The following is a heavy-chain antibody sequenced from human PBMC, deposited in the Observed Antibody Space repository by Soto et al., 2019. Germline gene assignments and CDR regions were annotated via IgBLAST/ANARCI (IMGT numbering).Heavy chain of an antibody. J-gene: IGHJ6*02. CDR1: GYSFTTYY. D-gene: IGHD3-22*01. Sequence: ASVKVSCKASGYSFTTYYMHWVRQAPGQGLEWMGIINPGGVSTSYAQKFQGRVTMTRDTSTSTVYMELSSLRSEDTAAYYCARGADHYDSTVIYYGPSYYGMDVWGPGPTVTVFS. CDR2: INPGGVST. CDR3: ARGADHYDSTVIYYGPSYYGMDV. V-gene: IGHV1-46*01.